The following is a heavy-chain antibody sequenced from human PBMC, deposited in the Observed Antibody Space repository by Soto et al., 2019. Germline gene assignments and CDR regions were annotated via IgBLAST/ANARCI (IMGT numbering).Heavy chain of an antibody. Sequence: SETLSLTCTVSGGSISSYYWSWIRQPPGKGLEWIGYIYYSGSTNYNPSLKSRVTISVDTSKNQFSLKLSSVTAADTAVYYCARVEYYYGPDWFDPWGQGTLVTSPQ. CDR3: ARVEYYYGPDWFDP. D-gene: IGHD3-10*01. CDR1: GGSISSYY. J-gene: IGHJ5*02. CDR2: IYYSGST. V-gene: IGHV4-59*01.